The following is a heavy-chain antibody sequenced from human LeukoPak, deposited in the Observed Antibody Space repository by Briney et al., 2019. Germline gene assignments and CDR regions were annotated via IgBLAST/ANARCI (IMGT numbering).Heavy chain of an antibody. V-gene: IGHV3-21*01. CDR1: GFTFSSYS. J-gene: IGHJ3*02. Sequence: GGSLRLSCAASGFTFSSYSMNWVRQAPGKGLEWVSSISSSSYIYYADSVKGRFTISRDNAKNSLYLQMNSLRAEDMAVYYCARTSADYANDAFDIWGQGTMVTVSS. CDR2: ISSSSYI. CDR3: ARTSADYANDAFDI. D-gene: IGHD4-17*01.